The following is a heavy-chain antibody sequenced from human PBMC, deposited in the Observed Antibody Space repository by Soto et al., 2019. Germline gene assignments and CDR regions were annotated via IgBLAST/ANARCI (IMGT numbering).Heavy chain of an antibody. CDR3: ARGMYYYDSSGWAY. CDR2: ISSSSSTI. J-gene: IGHJ4*02. CDR1: GFTFSSYS. D-gene: IGHD3-22*01. V-gene: IGHV3-48*02. Sequence: EVQLVESGGGLVQPGGSLRLSCAASGFTFSSYSMNWVRQAPGKGLEWVSYISSSSSTIYYADSVKGRFTISRDKAKNSLYRQMNSLRDEDTAVYYCARGMYYYDSSGWAYWGQGTLVTVSS.